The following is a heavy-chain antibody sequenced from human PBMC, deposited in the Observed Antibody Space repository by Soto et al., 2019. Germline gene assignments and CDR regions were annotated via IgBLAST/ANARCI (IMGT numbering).Heavy chain of an antibody. D-gene: IGHD2-15*01. V-gene: IGHV4-30-2*06. J-gene: IGHJ5*02. CDR2: IGHLEAT. Sequence: SETLSLTCSVSGVAMTYGGYSWSWIRQSPEKGLEWLGYIGHLEATHYNPSFKSRLSLSIDTSKNQFSLKLSSVTAADTAVYYCARGLVVVAANNWFDPWGQGTLVTVSS. CDR1: GVAMTYGGYS. CDR3: ARGLVVVAANNWFDP.